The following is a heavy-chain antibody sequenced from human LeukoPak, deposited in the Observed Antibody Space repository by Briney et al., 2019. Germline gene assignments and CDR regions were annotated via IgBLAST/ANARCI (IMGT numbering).Heavy chain of an antibody. CDR3: AKDPGSLWFGDHFDY. Sequence: PGGSLRLSCAASGFTFSSYAMSWVRQAPGKGLEWVSAISGSGGSTYYADSVKGRFTTSRDNSKNTLYLQMNGLRAEDTAVYYCAKDPGSLWFGDHFDYWGQGTLVTVSS. J-gene: IGHJ4*02. CDR1: GFTFSSYA. V-gene: IGHV3-23*01. CDR2: ISGSGGST. D-gene: IGHD3-10*01.